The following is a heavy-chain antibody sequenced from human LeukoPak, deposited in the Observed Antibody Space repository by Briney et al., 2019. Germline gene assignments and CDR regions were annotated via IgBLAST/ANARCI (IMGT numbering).Heavy chain of an antibody. Sequence: ASVKVSCKASGYTFTSYDINWVRQVTGQGLEWKGWMNPKSGNTGYAQKFQGRVTITRNTSISTAYMEVSSLRYEDTAVYYCARRAVDNSYYYYMDVWGKGTTVTVS. J-gene: IGHJ6*03. V-gene: IGHV1-8*03. CDR3: ARRAVDNSYYYYMDV. CDR1: GYTFTSYD. CDR2: MNPKSGNT. D-gene: IGHD6-19*01.